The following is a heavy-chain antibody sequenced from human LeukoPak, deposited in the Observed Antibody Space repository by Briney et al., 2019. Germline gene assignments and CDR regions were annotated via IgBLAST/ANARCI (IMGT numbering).Heavy chain of an antibody. CDR2: IRSKAYAGTV. Sequence: GGSLRLSCTASGFTFGDYAMSWFRQAPGKGLEWVSLIRSKAYAGTVVYAASVGGRFTISRDDSKSIAYLQMNSLITEDTAVYYCTTGRSSGWSYFDLWGQGTLVTVSS. J-gene: IGHJ4*02. D-gene: IGHD6-19*01. CDR1: GFTFGDYA. V-gene: IGHV3-49*03. CDR3: TTGRSSGWSYFDL.